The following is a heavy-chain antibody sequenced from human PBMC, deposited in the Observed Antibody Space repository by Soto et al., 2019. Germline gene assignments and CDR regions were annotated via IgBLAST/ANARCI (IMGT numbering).Heavy chain of an antibody. J-gene: IGHJ6*03. Sequence: EVQLVESGGGLVQPGGSLRLSCAASEFTFSGRSVHWVRQAPGKGLVWVSGIDKVGTDATYAASVKGRFTSSRDNAKNTVYLQMNSLRVEDTAVYYCARGWFGPDVWGKGTTVTVSS. V-gene: IGHV3-74*01. D-gene: IGHD3-10*01. CDR1: EFTFSGRS. CDR3: ARGWFGPDV. CDR2: IDKVGTDA.